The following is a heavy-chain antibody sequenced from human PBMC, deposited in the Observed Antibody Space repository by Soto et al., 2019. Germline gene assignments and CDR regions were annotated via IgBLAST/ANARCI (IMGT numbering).Heavy chain of an antibody. V-gene: IGHV4-59*01. CDR1: GGSLSSYY. Sequence: SETLSLTCTVSGGSLSSYYLSWIRQPPGKGLEWIGYIYYTGSTNYNPSLKSRVTISVDTSKNQFSLKLSSVTAADTAVYYCARPNDSSGYYPLIYWGQGTPVTVS. CDR3: ARPNDSSGYYPLIY. D-gene: IGHD3-22*01. J-gene: IGHJ4*02. CDR2: IYYTGST.